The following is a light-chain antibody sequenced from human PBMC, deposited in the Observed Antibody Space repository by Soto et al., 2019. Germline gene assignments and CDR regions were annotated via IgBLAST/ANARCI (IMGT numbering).Light chain of an antibody. CDR3: QVWDSSSDHVG. J-gene: IGLJ2*01. CDR1: NFGSKS. Sequence: SYVLTQPPSVSVAPGQTASITCGGNNFGSKSVHWYQQKPGQAPVLVVYDDSDRPSGIPERFSGSNSGNTATLTISRVEVGDEADYSCQVWDSSSDHVGFGGGTQLTVL. CDR2: DDS. V-gene: IGLV3-21*02.